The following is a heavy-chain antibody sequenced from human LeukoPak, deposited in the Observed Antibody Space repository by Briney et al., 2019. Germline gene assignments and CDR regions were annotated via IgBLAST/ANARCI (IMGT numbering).Heavy chain of an antibody. D-gene: IGHD3-22*01. J-gene: IGHJ4*02. CDR3: ARAGDSSGYSDY. Sequence: SETLSLTCAVYGGSFRGYYWSWIRQPPGKGLEWIGEINYSGSTNYNPSLESRVTISVLTSKNQFSLKLSSVTAADTAVCYCARAGDSSGYSDYWGQGTLVTVSS. CDR1: GGSFRGYY. CDR2: INYSGST. V-gene: IGHV4-34*01.